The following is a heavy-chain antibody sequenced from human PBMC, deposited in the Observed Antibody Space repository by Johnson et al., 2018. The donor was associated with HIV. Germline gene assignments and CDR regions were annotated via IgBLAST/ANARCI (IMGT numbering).Heavy chain of an antibody. CDR3: ARATVESAFDI. CDR2: ISSSGSTI. Sequence: VQLVESGGGVVRPGGSLRLSCAASGFTFDYYGMSWVRQAPGKGLEWVSYISSSGSTIYYADSVKGRFTISRDNAKNSLYLQMNSLRAEDTAVYYCARATVESAFDIWGQGTMVTVSS. D-gene: IGHD4-23*01. V-gene: IGHV3-48*04. J-gene: IGHJ3*02. CDR1: GFTFDYYG.